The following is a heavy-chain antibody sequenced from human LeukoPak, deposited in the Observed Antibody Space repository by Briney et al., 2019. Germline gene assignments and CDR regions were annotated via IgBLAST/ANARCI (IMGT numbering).Heavy chain of an antibody. CDR1: GFTFSSYA. Sequence: PGGSLRLSCADSGFTFSSYAMSWVRQAPGKGLEWVSAISGSGGCIYYADSVKGRFTISRDNSKNTLYLQMNSLRAEDTAVYYCAKDKIRSFPTRTREYSGYDGSVAFDIWGQGTMVTVSS. CDR3: AKDKIRSFPTRTREYSGYDGSVAFDI. D-gene: IGHD5-12*01. CDR2: ISGSGGCI. V-gene: IGHV3-23*01. J-gene: IGHJ3*02.